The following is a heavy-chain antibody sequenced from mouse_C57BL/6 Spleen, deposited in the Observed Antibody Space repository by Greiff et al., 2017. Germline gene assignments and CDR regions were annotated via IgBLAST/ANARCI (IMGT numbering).Heavy chain of an antibody. V-gene: IGHV1-7*01. J-gene: IGHJ4*01. D-gene: IGHD1-2*01. CDR1: GYTFTSYW. CDR2: INPSSGYT. CDR3: YSRED. Sequence: QVKLQQSGAELAKPGASVKLSCKASGYTFTSYWMPWVKQRPGQGLEWIGYINPSSGYTKYKQKFKDKATLTADQSSSTAYMQLSSLTYEDSSDYYGYSREDWGQGTSVTVSS.